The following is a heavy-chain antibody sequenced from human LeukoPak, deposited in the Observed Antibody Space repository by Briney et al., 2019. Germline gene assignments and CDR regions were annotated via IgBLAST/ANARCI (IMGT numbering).Heavy chain of an antibody. V-gene: IGHV3-72*01. CDR2: TRNKANSYIT. CDR3: ASIRGTFGY. J-gene: IGHJ4*02. Sequence: GGSLRLSCAASGFTFSDHFLDWVRQAPGKRLEWVGRTRNKANSYITEYAASVKGRFTISRDDSKNSLYLQMSSLKTDDTAMYYCASIRGTFGYWGQGTLVTVSS. CDR1: GFTFSDHF. D-gene: IGHD1-26*01.